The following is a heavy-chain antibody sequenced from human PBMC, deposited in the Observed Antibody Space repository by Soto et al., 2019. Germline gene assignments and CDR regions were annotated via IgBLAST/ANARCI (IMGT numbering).Heavy chain of an antibody. CDR2: ISGSGGST. CDR1: GFNFSNYA. V-gene: IGHV3-23*01. D-gene: IGHD3-3*01. J-gene: IGHJ4*02. CDR3: ARGEYDFLTKD. Sequence: EVQLLESGGGLVQPGGSLRVSCVGAGFNFSNYAMSWVRQAPGKGLEWVSAISGSGGSTYYADSVKGRFTISRDNSKSTLFLQMNSLRAEDTAVYYCARGEYDFLTKDWGQGTLVTVSS.